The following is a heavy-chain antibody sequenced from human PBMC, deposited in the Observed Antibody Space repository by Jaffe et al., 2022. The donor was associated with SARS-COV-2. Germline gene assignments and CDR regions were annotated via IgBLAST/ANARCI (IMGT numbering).Heavy chain of an antibody. V-gene: IGHV1-46*01. Sequence: QVQLVQSGADMKKPGASVKLSCKTSGYPFTTYYIHWVRQAPGQGLEWLGLINPGGGTTSYTQNFQGRVTLTSDTSTSTVYLELSSLRSDDTAMYYCSRERFGGYSGYDLAFWGQGTRVTVSS. D-gene: IGHD5-12*01. CDR1: GYPFTTYY. J-gene: IGHJ4*02. CDR2: INPGGGTT. CDR3: SRERFGGYSGYDLAF.